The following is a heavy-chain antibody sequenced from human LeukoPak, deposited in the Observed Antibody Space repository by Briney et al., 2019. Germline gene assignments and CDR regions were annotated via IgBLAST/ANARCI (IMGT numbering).Heavy chain of an antibody. J-gene: IGHJ4*02. V-gene: IGHV3-7*01. CDR3: ARGRVVVVPSVRWDY. CDR1: GFTFSSYG. D-gene: IGHD2-2*01. CDR2: IKQDGTEK. Sequence: GGSLRLSCAASGFTFSSYGMHWVRQAPGKGLEWVANIKQDGTEKYYVDSVKGRFTISRDNAKNSLYLQMDSLRAEDTAVYYCARGRVVVVPSVRWDYWGQGALVTVSS.